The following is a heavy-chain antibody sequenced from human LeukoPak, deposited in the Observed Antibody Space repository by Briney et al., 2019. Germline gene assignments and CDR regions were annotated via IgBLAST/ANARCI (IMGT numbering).Heavy chain of an antibody. J-gene: IGHJ4*02. CDR3: AKGRYSGYDTDY. D-gene: IGHD5-12*01. CDR1: GFTFSRYG. CDR2: ISYDGSNK. V-gene: IGHV3-30*18. Sequence: PGGSLRLSCAASGFTFSRYGMHWVRQAPGKGLEWVAVISYDGSNKYYADSVKGRFTISRDNSKNTLYLQMNSLRAEDTAVYYCAKGRYSGYDTDYWGQGTLVTVSS.